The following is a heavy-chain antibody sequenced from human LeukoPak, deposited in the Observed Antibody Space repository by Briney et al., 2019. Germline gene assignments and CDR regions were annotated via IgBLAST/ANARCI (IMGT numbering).Heavy chain of an antibody. D-gene: IGHD3-16*01. CDR1: GGSISSSSYY. CDR3: ARSPDDLAPTDY. Sequence: SETLSLTCTVSGGSISSSSYYWGWIRQPPGKGLEWIGSIYYSGSTYYNPSLKSRVTISVDTSKNQFSLKLSSVTAADTAVYYCARSPDDLAPTDYWGQGTLVTVSS. J-gene: IGHJ4*02. V-gene: IGHV4-39*01. CDR2: IYYSGST.